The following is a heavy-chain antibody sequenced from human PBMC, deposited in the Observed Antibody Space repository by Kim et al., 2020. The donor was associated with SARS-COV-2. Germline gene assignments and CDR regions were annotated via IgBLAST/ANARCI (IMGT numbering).Heavy chain of an antibody. CDR2: ISGSGGST. CDR3: AKWDYYDSSGYYGVAY. Sequence: GGSLRLSCAASGFTFSSYAMSWVRQAPGKGLEWVSAISGSGGSTYYADSVKGRFTISRDNSKNTLYLQMNSLRAEDTAVYYCAKWDYYDSSGYYGVAYWGQRTLVTVSS. V-gene: IGHV3-23*01. J-gene: IGHJ4*02. D-gene: IGHD3-22*01. CDR1: GFTFSSYA.